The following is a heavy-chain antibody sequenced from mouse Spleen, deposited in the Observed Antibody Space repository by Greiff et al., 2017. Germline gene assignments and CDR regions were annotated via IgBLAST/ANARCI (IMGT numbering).Heavy chain of an antibody. V-gene: IGHV1-42*01. D-gene: IGHD2-3*01. J-gene: IGHJ3*01. Sequence: EVQLQQSGPELVKPGASVKISCKASGYSFTGYYMNWVKQSPEKSLEWIGEINPSTGGTTYNQKFKAKATLTVDKSSSTAYMQLKSLTSEDSAVYYCASYDGYYPAWFAYWGQGTLVTVSA. CDR2: INPSTGGT. CDR3: ASYDGYYPAWFAY. CDR1: GYSFTGYY.